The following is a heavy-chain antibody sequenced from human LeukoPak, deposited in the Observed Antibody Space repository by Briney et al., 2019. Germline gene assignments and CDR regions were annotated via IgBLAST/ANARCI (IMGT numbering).Heavy chain of an antibody. V-gene: IGHV1-8*01. D-gene: IGHD3-10*01. CDR2: MNPNSGNT. J-gene: IGHJ4*02. CDR3: ARQDRGAYSYASGTYDFDY. CDR1: GYTFTSYD. Sequence: ASVKVSCKASGYTFTSYDINWVRQATGQGLEWMGWMNPNSGNTGYAQKFQGQVTISADKSVSTAYLQWSSLKASDTAMYYCARQDRGAYSYASGTYDFDYWGQGTLVTVSS.